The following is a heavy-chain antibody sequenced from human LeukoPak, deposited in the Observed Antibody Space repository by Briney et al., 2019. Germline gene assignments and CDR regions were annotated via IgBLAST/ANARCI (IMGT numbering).Heavy chain of an antibody. CDR3: ARDLRCTSSSCLFDY. J-gene: IGHJ4*02. V-gene: IGHV3-48*01. CDR1: GFTFSSYA. D-gene: IGHD2-2*01. CDR2: ITSSSSTI. Sequence: GGSLRLSCAASGFTFSSYAMSWVRQAPGKGLEWVSYITSSSSTIYYADSVKGRFTISRDNAEKSLYLQMSSLRAEDTAVYYCARDLRCTSSSCLFDYWGQGALVTVSS.